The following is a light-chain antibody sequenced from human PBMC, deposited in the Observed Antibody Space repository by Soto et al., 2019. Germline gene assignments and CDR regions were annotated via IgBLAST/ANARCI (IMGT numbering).Light chain of an antibody. CDR1: NCNIGNNF. CDR3: GTWDTSLSTVV. J-gene: IGLJ2*01. CDR2: ENN. Sequence: QSVLTQPPSVSAAPGQKVTISCSGSNCNIGNNFVSWYQQLPGTAPKLLIYENNKRPLGIPDRFSDSKSGTSATLGITELQAGDEADYYCGTWDTSLSTVVFGGGTKLTVL. V-gene: IGLV1-51*02.